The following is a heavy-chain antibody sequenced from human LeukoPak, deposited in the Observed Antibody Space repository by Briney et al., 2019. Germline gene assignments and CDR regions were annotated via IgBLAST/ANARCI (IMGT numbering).Heavy chain of an antibody. CDR2: IVYSGST. CDR1: GGSISTYY. CDR3: ARVESGHYDSFDI. V-gene: IGHV4-59*01. D-gene: IGHD2-21*02. J-gene: IGHJ3*02. Sequence: SETLSLTCSVSGGSISTYYWGWIRQPPGKGLEWIGYIVYSGSTNYNLSLKSRVTISVDTSKDNFSLKMTSVTAADTAVYYCARVESGHYDSFDIWGQGTMVIVSS.